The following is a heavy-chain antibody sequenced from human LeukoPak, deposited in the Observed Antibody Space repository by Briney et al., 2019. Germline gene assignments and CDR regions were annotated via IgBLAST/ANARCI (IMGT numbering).Heavy chain of an antibody. CDR1: GGSISSHY. J-gene: IGHJ6*02. V-gene: IGHV4-59*11. CDR2: IYYSGST. D-gene: IGHD3-9*01. CDR3: ARDHGMAYYDILTGYRSYGMDV. Sequence: SETLSLTCTVSGGSISSHYWSWIRQPPGKGLEWIGYIYYSGSTNYNPSLKSRVTISVDTSKNQFSLKLSSVTAADTAVYYCARDHGMAYYDILTGYRSYGMDVWGQGTTVTVSS.